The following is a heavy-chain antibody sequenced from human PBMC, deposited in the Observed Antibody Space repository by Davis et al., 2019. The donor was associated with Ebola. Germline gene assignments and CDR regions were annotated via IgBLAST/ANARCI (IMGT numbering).Heavy chain of an antibody. J-gene: IGHJ4*02. Sequence: ASVKVSCKASGYTFTTYGLNWVRQAPGQGLEWMGWIDTSTGNPTYAQGFAGRFVLSLDTSVSTAYLQISSLKAEDTGVYYCATQIMTGAGWGQGTLVTVSS. CDR3: ATQIMTGAG. CDR1: GYTFTTYG. D-gene: IGHD3-9*01. CDR2: IDTSTGNP. V-gene: IGHV7-4-1*02.